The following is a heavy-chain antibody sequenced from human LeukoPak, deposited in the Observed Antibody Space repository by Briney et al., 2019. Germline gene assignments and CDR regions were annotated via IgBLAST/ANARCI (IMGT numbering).Heavy chain of an antibody. Sequence: GGSLRLSCAASGFTFSSYCMHWVRQAPGKGLEWVAVIWYDGSNKYYADSVKGRFTISRDNSKNTLYLQMNSLRAEDTAVYYCARRYSSSWYPDYWGQGTLVTVSS. CDR3: ARRYSSSWYPDY. D-gene: IGHD6-13*01. J-gene: IGHJ4*02. CDR2: IWYDGSNK. CDR1: GFTFSSYC. V-gene: IGHV3-33*01.